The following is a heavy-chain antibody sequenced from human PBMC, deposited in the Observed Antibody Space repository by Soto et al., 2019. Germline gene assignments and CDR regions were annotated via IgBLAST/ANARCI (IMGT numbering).Heavy chain of an antibody. CDR2: ISWNSGSI. D-gene: IGHD6-6*01. J-gene: IGHJ2*01. CDR1: GFTFDDYA. Sequence: EVQLVESGGGLVQPGRSLRLSCAASGFTFDDYAMHWVRQAPGKGLEWVSGISWNSGSIGYADSVKGRFTISRDNAKNALYLQMNSLRAEDTALYYCAKDREQLPRWYFDLWGRGTLVTVSS. CDR3: AKDREQLPRWYFDL. V-gene: IGHV3-9*01.